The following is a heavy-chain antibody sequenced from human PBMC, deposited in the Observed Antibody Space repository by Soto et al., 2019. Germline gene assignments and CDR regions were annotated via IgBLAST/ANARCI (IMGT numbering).Heavy chain of an antibody. D-gene: IGHD2-15*01. CDR2: IYYSGST. V-gene: IGHV4-59*08. CDR1: GGSISSYY. Sequence: PSETLSLTCTVSGGSISSYYWSWIRQPPGKGLEWIGYIYYSGSTNYNPSLKSRVTISVDTSKNQFSLKLSSVTAADTAVYYCARLCGGSCYSLFDYWGQGTLVTAPQ. J-gene: IGHJ4*02. CDR3: ARLCGGSCYSLFDY.